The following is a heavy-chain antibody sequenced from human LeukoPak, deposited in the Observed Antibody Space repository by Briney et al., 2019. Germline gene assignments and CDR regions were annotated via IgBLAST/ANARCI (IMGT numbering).Heavy chain of an antibody. D-gene: IGHD5-18*01. CDR3: ARDFGFVDTANYYYYYMDV. V-gene: IGHV4-59*12. Sequence: SETLSLTCTVSGGSINNYFWSWIRQPPGKGLECLGYIYHSDSTNYNPSLKSRVTVSVDTSKNQFSLKLSSVTAADTAVYYCARDFGFVDTANYYYYYMDVWGKGTTVAVSS. CDR1: GGSINNYF. CDR2: IYHSDST. J-gene: IGHJ6*03.